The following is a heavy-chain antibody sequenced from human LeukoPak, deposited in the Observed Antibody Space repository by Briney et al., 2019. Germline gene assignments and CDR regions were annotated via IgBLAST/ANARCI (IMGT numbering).Heavy chain of an antibody. CDR1: GFSLNTRPVG. Sequence: SGPTLVKPTQTLTLTCTFSGFSLNTRPVGVGWVRQPPGKALEWLALIYWNDDKRYSPSLKNRLTITKDTSKNQVVLTMTNMDPVDTATYYCALDSEYSNYVGYFHHWGQGALVTVSS. V-gene: IGHV2-5*01. CDR3: ALDSEYSNYVGYFHH. D-gene: IGHD4-11*01. CDR2: IYWNDDK. J-gene: IGHJ1*01.